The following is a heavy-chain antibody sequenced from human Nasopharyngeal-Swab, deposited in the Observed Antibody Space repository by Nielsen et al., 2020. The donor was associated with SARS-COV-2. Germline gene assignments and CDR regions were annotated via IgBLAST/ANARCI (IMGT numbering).Heavy chain of an antibody. D-gene: IGHD2-15*01. J-gene: IGHJ6*02. Sequence: GESLKISCAASGFTFSSSAMHWVRQAPGKGLEWVAVISYDGSNKYYADSVKGRFTISRDNSKNTLYLQMNSLRAEDTAVYYCASGGHAYYYYYGMDVWGQGTTVTVSS. CDR1: GFTFSSSA. CDR3: ASGGHAYYYYYGMDV. CDR2: ISYDGSNK. V-gene: IGHV3-30-3*01.